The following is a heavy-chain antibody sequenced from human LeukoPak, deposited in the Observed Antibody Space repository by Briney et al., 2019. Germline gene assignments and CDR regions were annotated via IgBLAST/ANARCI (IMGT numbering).Heavy chain of an antibody. CDR1: GYTFTGYY. Sequence: ASVKVSCKASGYTFTGYYMHWVRQAPGQGLEWMGWINPNSGGTNYAQKFQGRVTMTRDTSISTAYMELSRLRSDDTAVYYCARLPLGYCSSTSCYAHAFDIWGQGTMVTVSS. CDR2: INPNSGGT. V-gene: IGHV1-2*02. CDR3: ARLPLGYCSSTSCYAHAFDI. J-gene: IGHJ3*02. D-gene: IGHD2-2*01.